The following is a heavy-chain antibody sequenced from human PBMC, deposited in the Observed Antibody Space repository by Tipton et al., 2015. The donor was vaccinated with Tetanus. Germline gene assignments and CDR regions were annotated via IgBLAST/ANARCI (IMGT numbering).Heavy chain of an antibody. D-gene: IGHD3-16*01. CDR3: ARDQGGGRVARLNWFGP. CDR1: GASITSGGYF. CDR2: IYYSGST. V-gene: IGHV4-31*03. Sequence: TLSLTCSVSGASITSGGYFWNWLRHRPGKGLEWIGYIYYSGSTFYNPSLESRVAISVDTSNNQFSLRLRSVTAADTGVYYCARDQGGGRVARLNWFGPWGQGTLVTDSS. J-gene: IGHJ5*02.